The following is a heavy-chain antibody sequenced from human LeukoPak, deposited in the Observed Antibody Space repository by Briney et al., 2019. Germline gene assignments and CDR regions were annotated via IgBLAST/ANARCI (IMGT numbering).Heavy chain of an antibody. J-gene: IGHJ4*02. CDR1: GFTFDDYA. V-gene: IGHV3-9*01. CDR2: INWNSVSA. Sequence: GGSLRLSCVASGFTFDDYAMHWVRHAPGKGLEWVAGINWNSVSAVYADSLKGRLTISRDSAKNSLFLQMNSLKTEDTAFYYCVKGARSSSGYTTDWGQGILVTVSS. CDR3: VKGARSSSGYTTD. D-gene: IGHD3-22*01.